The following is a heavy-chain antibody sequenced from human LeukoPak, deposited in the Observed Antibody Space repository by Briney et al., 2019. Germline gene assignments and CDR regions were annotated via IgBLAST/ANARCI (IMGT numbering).Heavy chain of an antibody. V-gene: IGHV4-34*01. D-gene: IGHD3-3*01. CDR2: INHSGST. CDR1: GGSFSGYY. J-gene: IGHJ4*02. CDR3: ARVSRDFWSGYYTSYFDY. Sequence: SETLSLTCAVYGGSFSGYYWSWIRQPPGKGLEWIGEINHSGSTIYNPSLKSRVTISVDTSKNQFSLKLSSVTAADTAVYYCARVSRDFWSGYYTSYFDYWGQGTLVTVSS.